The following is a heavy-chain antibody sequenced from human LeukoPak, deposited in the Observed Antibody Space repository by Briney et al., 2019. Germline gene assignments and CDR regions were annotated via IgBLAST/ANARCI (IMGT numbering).Heavy chain of an antibody. V-gene: IGHV4-4*02. CDR2: IYRSGST. CDR3: AREDSGSYYNFYYFYMDV. CDR1: GGSISSSNW. D-gene: IGHD3-10*01. Sequence: SGTLSLTCAVSGGSISSSNWWSWVRQPPGKGLEWIGEIYRSGSTNYNPSLKSRVTISVDKSKNQFSLKLSSVTAADTAVYYCAREDSGSYYNFYYFYMDVWGKGTTVTISS. J-gene: IGHJ6*03.